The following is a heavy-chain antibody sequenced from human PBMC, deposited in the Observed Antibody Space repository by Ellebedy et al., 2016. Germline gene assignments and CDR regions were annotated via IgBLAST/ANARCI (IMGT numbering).Heavy chain of an antibody. CDR1: GFTFKNAW. V-gene: IGHV3-15*01. J-gene: IGHJ4*02. CDR3: TTLSSVVGGTSY. D-gene: IGHD1-26*01. Sequence: GESLKISCAASGFTFKNAWMYWVRQAPGKGLEWVGRIKSESDGGTIDYAAPVKTRFTISRDDSRDTLYLQMNSLKTEDTAVYYCTTLSSVVGGTSYWGQGKLVTVSS. CDR2: IKSESDGGTI.